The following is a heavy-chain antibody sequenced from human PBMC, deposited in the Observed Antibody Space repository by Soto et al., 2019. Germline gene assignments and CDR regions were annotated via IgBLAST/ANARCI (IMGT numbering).Heavy chain of an antibody. Sequence: SETLSLTCAVYGGSFSGYYWSWIRQPPGKGLEWIGEINHSGSTNYNPSLKSRVTISVDTSKNQLSLKLSSVTAADTAVYYCARARYYDILTGYYNYYYYMDVWGKGTTVTVSS. CDR2: INHSGST. CDR1: GGSFSGYY. J-gene: IGHJ6*03. D-gene: IGHD3-9*01. V-gene: IGHV4-34*01. CDR3: ARARYYDILTGYYNYYYYMDV.